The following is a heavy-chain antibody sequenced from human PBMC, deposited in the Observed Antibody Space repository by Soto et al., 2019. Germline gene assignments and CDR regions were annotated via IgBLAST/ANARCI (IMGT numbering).Heavy chain of an antibody. J-gene: IGHJ5*02. V-gene: IGHV1-46*01. CDR2: INPSGGST. CDR3: ARDRGNNWFDP. Sequence: QVQLVQSGAEVKKPGASVKVSCKASGYTFTSYYMHWVRKAPGQGLEWMGIINPSGGSTSYAQKFQGRVTMTRDTCTSTVYMELSSLRSEDTAVYYCARDRGNNWFDPWGQGTLVTVSS. CDR1: GYTFTSYY.